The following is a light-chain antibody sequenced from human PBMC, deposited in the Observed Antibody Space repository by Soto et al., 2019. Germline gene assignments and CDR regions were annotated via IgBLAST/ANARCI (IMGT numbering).Light chain of an antibody. J-gene: IGKJ2*01. CDR2: AAS. CDR1: QGINIF. Sequence: DIQLTQSPSFLSASVGDRVTITCRASQGINIFLAWFQQRKGKAPNILISAASTLQSGVPSRFRGSGSETEFTLPITRLQPEDSETYYCQQRNSYPRTFGQGTKVDIK. CDR3: QQRNSYPRT. V-gene: IGKV1-9*01.